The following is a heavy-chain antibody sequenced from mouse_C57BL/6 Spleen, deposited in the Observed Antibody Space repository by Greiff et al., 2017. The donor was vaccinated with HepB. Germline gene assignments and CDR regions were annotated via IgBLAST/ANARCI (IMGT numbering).Heavy chain of an antibody. J-gene: IGHJ4*01. CDR3: ARATTVVAYYAMDY. D-gene: IGHD1-1*01. V-gene: IGHV1-54*01. Sequence: QVQLQQSGAELVRPGPSVKVSCKASGYAFTNYLIEWVKQRPGQGLEWIGVINPGSGGTNYNEKFKGKATLTADKSSSTAYMQLSSLTSEDSAVYFCARATTVVAYYAMDYWGQGTSVTVSS. CDR2: INPGSGGT. CDR1: GYAFTNYL.